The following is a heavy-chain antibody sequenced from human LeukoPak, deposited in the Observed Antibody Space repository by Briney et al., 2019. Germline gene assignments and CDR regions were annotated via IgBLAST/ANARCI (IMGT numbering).Heavy chain of an antibody. V-gene: IGHV3-15*01. CDR2: ISSKSDGGTT. Sequence: GGSLRPPCGASELAFKNVWMSWVRQAPGKGLEWVGRISSKSDGGTTDYAAPVKGRFTISRDDSTNTLSLQMSGLKAEDTALYFCITEPHDYGDFTFGYWGQGTLVTVSS. CDR3: ITEPHDYGDFTFGY. CDR1: ELAFKNVW. D-gene: IGHD4-17*01. J-gene: IGHJ4*02.